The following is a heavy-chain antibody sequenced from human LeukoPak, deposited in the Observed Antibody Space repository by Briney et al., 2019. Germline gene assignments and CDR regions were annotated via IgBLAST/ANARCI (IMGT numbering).Heavy chain of an antibody. Sequence: ETSETLSLTCTASGDSISSGPYYWGWIRQPPGKGLEWIGEIYHSGSTNYNPSLKSRVTISVDKSKNQFSLKLSSVTAADTAVYYCARLRIAAAGTGTYYYGMDVWGQGTTVTVSS. J-gene: IGHJ6*02. CDR1: GDSISSGPYY. CDR2: IYHSGST. CDR3: ARLRIAAAGTGTYYYGMDV. D-gene: IGHD6-13*01. V-gene: IGHV4-39*07.